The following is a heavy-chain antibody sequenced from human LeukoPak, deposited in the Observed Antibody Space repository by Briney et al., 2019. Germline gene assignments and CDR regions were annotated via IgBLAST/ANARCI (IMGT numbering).Heavy chain of an antibody. CDR1: GYTFTGYY. V-gene: IGHV1-2*02. CDR3: ARDTPQYWYYYDSSGYAYFDY. D-gene: IGHD3-22*01. CDR2: INPNSGGT. J-gene: IGHJ4*02. Sequence: VSVKVSCKASGYTFTGYYMHWVRQAPGQGLEWMGWINPNSGGTNYAQKFQGRVTMTRDTSISTAYMELSRLRSDDTAVYYCARDTPQYWYYYDSSGYAYFDYWGQGTLVTVSS.